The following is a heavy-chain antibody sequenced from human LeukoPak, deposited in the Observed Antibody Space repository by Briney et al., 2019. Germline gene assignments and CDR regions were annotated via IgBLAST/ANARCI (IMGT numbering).Heavy chain of an antibody. D-gene: IGHD2/OR15-2a*01. Sequence: SETLSLTCTVSGGSISSSSYYWGWIRQPPGKGLEWIGSIYYSGSTYYNPSHKSRVTISVDTSKNQFSLKLSSVTAADTAVYYCARENRQTIYAPNWFDPWGQGTLVTVSS. V-gene: IGHV4-39*07. CDR2: IYYSGST. CDR1: GGSISSSSYY. CDR3: ARENRQTIYAPNWFDP. J-gene: IGHJ5*02.